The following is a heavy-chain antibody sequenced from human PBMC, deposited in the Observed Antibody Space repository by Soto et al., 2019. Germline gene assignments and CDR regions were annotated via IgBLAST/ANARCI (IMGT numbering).Heavy chain of an antibody. Sequence: GGSLRLSCAASGFTFSSYGMHWVRQAPGKGLEWVAVISYDGSNKYYADSVKGRFTISRDNSKNTLYLQMNSLRAEDTAVYYCAKEGAVAGTGFSYYGMDVWGQGTTVTVSS. CDR3: AKEGAVAGTGFSYYGMDV. CDR2: ISYDGSNK. V-gene: IGHV3-30*18. D-gene: IGHD6-19*01. CDR1: GFTFSSYG. J-gene: IGHJ6*02.